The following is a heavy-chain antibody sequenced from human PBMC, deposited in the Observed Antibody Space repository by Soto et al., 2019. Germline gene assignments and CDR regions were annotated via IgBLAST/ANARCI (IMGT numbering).Heavy chain of an antibody. Sequence: QITLKESGPTLVKPTQTLTLTCTFSGFSLSASGVGVGWIRQPPGKALEWLALIYWDDDKRYSPSLKSRLTITKDTSKNQVVLTMTNMDPVDTATYYCAHSKCSSTSCYGDFDYWGQGTLVTVSS. V-gene: IGHV2-5*02. CDR2: IYWDDDK. CDR3: AHSKCSSTSCYGDFDY. J-gene: IGHJ4*02. CDR1: GFSLSASGVG. D-gene: IGHD2-2*01.